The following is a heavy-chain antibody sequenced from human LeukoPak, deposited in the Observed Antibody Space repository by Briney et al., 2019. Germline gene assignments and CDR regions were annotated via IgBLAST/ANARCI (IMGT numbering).Heavy chain of an antibody. J-gene: IGHJ4*02. D-gene: IGHD1-7*01. CDR2: IWHDGSNK. V-gene: IGHV3-33*01. CDR1: GFPSSSYG. CDR3: ASDGTGTAHTPVTDY. Sequence: AGGSLRLSCAASGFPSSSYGVHWVRQTPGKGLEWVAVIWHDGSNKYCADSVEGRFTISRDNSKNMLYLEMNSLRAEDTAVYYCASDGTGTAHTPVTDYWGQGTLVTVTS.